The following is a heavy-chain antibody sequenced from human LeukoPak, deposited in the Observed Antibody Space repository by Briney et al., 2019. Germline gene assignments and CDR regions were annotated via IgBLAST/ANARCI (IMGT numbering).Heavy chain of an antibody. D-gene: IGHD3-22*01. CDR1: GFTFSSYA. J-gene: IGHJ4*02. CDR3: AKDSNYYGSSGYYPILD. CDR2: ISGSGGST. Sequence: PGGSLRLSCAASGFTFSSYAMSWVRQAPGKGLEWVSAISGSGGSTYYADSVKGRFTISRGNSKNTLYLQMNSLRAEDTAVYYCAKDSNYYGSSGYYPILDWGQGTLVTVSS. V-gene: IGHV3-23*01.